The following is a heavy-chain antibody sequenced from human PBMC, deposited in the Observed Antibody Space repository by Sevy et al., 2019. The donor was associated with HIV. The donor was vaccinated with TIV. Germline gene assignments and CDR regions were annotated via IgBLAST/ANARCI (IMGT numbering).Heavy chain of an antibody. J-gene: IGHJ5*02. D-gene: IGHD1-26*01. CDR1: GGSISSSSYY. CDR3: ARGVVGDWFDP. V-gene: IGHV4-39*01. Sequence: SDTLSLTCTVSGGSISSSSYYWGWIRQPPGKGLEWIGSIYYSGSTYYNPSLKSRVTISVDTSKNQFSLKLSSVTAADTAVYYCARGVVGDWFDPWGQGTLVTVSS. CDR2: IYYSGST.